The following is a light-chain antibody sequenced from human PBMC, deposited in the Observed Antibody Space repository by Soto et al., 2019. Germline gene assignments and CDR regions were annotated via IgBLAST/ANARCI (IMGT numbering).Light chain of an antibody. CDR3: CSYAGSSTLYFV. CDR2: EVS. J-gene: IGLJ1*01. Sequence: QSALTQSASVSGSPGQSITIFCTGTSSDVGSYNLVSWYQQHPGKAPKLIIYEVSKRPSGVSNRFSGSKSGNTASLAISGLQAEDEADYYCCSYAGSSTLYFVFGTGTKLTVL. V-gene: IGLV2-23*02. CDR1: SSDVGSYNL.